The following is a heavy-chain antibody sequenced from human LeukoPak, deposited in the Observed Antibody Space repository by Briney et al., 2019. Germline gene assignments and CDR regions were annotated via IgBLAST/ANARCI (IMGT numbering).Heavy chain of an antibody. V-gene: IGHV3-23*01. D-gene: IGHD3-3*01. CDR2: ISGSGGST. Sequence: GGSLRLSCAASGFTFSSYAMSWVRQAPGRGLEWVSAISGSGGSTYYADSVKGRFTISRDNSKNTLYLQMNSLRAEDTAVYYCAKDGDYDFWSGPIDAFDIWGQGTMVTVSS. CDR3: AKDGDYDFWSGPIDAFDI. J-gene: IGHJ3*02. CDR1: GFTFSSYA.